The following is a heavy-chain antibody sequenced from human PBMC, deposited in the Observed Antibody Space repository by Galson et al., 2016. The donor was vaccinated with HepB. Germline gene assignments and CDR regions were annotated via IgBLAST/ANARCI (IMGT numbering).Heavy chain of an antibody. D-gene: IGHD3-22*01. CDR3: ARRGYYDSSGYAFDI. CDR2: INSDGSST. V-gene: IGHV3-74*01. Sequence: SLRLSCAASGFTVSSNYMSWVRQAPGEGLVWVSRINSDGSSTSYADSVKGRFTISRDNAKNTLYLQMNSLRAEDTAVYYCARRGYYDSSGYAFDIWGQGTMVTVSS. CDR1: GFTVSSNY. J-gene: IGHJ3*02.